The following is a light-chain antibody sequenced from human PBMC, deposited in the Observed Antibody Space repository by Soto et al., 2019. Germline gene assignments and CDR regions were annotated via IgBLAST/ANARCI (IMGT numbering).Light chain of an antibody. Sequence: EIVMTQSPATLSVSPGERATLSCRASQSISSNLAWYQQKPGQAPRLLIYDAFTRATGIPARFSGSGSGTEFTLTISSLQSEDFAVYYCQQYNNWPPWTFGQGTKVDI. J-gene: IGKJ1*01. V-gene: IGKV3-15*01. CDR2: DAF. CDR1: QSISSN. CDR3: QQYNNWPPWT.